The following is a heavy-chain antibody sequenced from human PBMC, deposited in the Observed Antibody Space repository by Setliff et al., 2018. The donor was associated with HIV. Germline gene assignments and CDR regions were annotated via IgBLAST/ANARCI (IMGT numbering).Heavy chain of an antibody. CDR1: GYFFTAYY. CDR3: TRGPLLAGLGPYYFDH. V-gene: IGHV1-2*02. CDR2: INPNTGGT. J-gene: IGHJ4*02. D-gene: IGHD2-21*01. Sequence: ASVKVSCKASGYFFTAYYMHWVRQAPGQGLEWMAWINPNTGGTQYAQKFQGRVTITADESTRAAYLELSSLISEDTAVYYCTRGPLLAGLGPYYFDHWGQGTLVTVSS.